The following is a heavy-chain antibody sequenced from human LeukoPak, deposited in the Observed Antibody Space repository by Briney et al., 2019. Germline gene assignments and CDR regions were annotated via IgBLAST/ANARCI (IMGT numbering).Heavy chain of an antibody. CDR3: ARDVYDSSGYYLPGDN. Sequence: PSETLSLTCTVSGGSISSYYWSWIRQPPGKRLEWIGYVHYTGSTNYNPSLKSRVTISVDTSKNQFSLQLSSVTAADTAVYYYARDVYDSSGYYLPGDNWGQGTLVTVSS. D-gene: IGHD3-22*01. V-gene: IGHV4-59*01. CDR1: GGSISSYY. CDR2: VHYTGST. J-gene: IGHJ4*02.